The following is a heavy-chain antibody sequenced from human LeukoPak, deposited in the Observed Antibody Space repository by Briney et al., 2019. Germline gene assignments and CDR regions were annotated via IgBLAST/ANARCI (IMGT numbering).Heavy chain of an antibody. Sequence: PSETLSLTCTVSGGSISSSSYYWGWIRQPPGKGLEWIGSIYYSGSTYYNPSLKSRITISVDTSKNLFSLKLSSVTAADTAVYCWAIPLGYCSSTSFYEYFQHWGQGTLVTVPS. V-gene: IGHV4-39*01. CDR1: GGSISSSSYY. J-gene: IGHJ1*01. D-gene: IGHD2-2*01. CDR2: IYYSGST. CDR3: AIPLGYCSSTSFYEYFQH.